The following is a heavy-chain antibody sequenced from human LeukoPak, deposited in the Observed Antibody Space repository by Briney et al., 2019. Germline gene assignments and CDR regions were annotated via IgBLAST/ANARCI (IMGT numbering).Heavy chain of an antibody. Sequence: GASVKVSCKASGGTFSSYAISWVRQAPGQGLEWMGRIIPILGIANYAQKFQGRVTITADKSTCTAYMELSSLRSEDTAVYYCASLDCGGDCYRPEYFQHWGQGTLVTVSS. D-gene: IGHD2-21*02. V-gene: IGHV1-69*04. CDR2: IIPILGIA. CDR1: GGTFSSYA. CDR3: ASLDCGGDCYRPEYFQH. J-gene: IGHJ1*01.